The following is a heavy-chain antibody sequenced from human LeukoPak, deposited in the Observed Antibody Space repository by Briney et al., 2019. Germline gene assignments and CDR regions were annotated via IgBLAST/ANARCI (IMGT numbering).Heavy chain of an antibody. CDR2: IYYSGSA. V-gene: IGHV4-59*01. CDR3: ARTGVVATSYFFDY. D-gene: IGHD5-12*01. J-gene: IGHJ4*02. CDR1: GGSISSYY. Sequence: SETLSLTCTVSGGSISSYYWSWIRQPPGKGLEWIGFIYYSGSANYNPSLRSRVTISVDTSKNQFSLRLTSVTAADTAVYYCARTGVVATSYFFDYWGQGTLVTVSS.